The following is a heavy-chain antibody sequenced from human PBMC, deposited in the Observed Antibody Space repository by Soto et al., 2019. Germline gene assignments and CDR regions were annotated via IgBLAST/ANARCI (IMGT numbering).Heavy chain of an antibody. V-gene: IGHV2-5*02. CDR3: AHTTDSGDYSLPFDY. CDR2: IYWDDDK. CDR1: GFSLSTSGVG. D-gene: IGHD4-17*01. Sequence: QITLKESGPTLVKPTQTLTLTCTFSGFSLSTSGVGVGWIRQPPGKALEWLALIYWDDDKRYSPSLKSRLTITKDTSKNQVVLTMTNMDPVDTATYYCAHTTDSGDYSLPFDYWGQGTLVTVSS. J-gene: IGHJ4*02.